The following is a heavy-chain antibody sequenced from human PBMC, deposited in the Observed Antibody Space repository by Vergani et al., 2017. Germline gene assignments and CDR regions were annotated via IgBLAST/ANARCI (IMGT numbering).Heavy chain of an antibody. CDR2: ISSSSSYI. Sequence: EVQLVESGGGLVKPGGSLRLSCSASGFTFSSYSMNWVRQAPGQGLEWVSSISSSSSYIYYADSVKGRFTISRDNAKNSLYLQMNSLRAEDTAVYYCARAWIGYSIGWGFDYWGQGTLVTVSS. CDR1: GFTFSSYS. J-gene: IGHJ4*02. CDR3: ARAWIGYSIGWGFDY. D-gene: IGHD6-19*01. V-gene: IGHV3-21*01.